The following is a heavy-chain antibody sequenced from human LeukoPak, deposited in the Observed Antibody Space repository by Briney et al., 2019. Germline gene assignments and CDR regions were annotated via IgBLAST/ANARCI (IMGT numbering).Heavy chain of an antibody. CDR1: GYTFTSYG. J-gene: IGHJ4*02. Sequence: ASVKVSCKASGYTFTSYGISWVRQAPGQGLEWMGWISAYNGNTNHAQKLQGRVTMTTDTSTSTAYMELRSLRSDDTAVYYCARDRLFYYYDSSGYWDYWGQGTLVTVSS. V-gene: IGHV1-18*01. CDR3: ARDRLFYYYDSSGYWDY. D-gene: IGHD3-22*01. CDR2: ISAYNGNT.